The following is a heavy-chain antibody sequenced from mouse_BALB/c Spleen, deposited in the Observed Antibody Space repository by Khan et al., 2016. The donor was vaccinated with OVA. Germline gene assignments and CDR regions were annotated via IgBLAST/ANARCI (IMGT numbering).Heavy chain of an antibody. CDR3: AIPAYFSYVMGY. CDR1: GYTFTNYG. D-gene: IGHD2-10*01. Sequence: QIQLVQSGPELKKPGETVKISCKASGYTFTNYGMNWVKQAPGKGLKWMGWINTYTGEPTYADDFKGRFAFSLETSASTAYLQINNLKNEDTATYFCAIPAYFSYVMGYWGQGTSVTVSS. CDR2: INTYTGEP. J-gene: IGHJ4*01. V-gene: IGHV9-3-1*01.